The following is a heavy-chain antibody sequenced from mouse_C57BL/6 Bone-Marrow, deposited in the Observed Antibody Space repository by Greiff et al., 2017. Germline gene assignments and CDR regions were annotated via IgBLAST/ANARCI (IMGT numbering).Heavy chain of an antibody. J-gene: IGHJ4*01. CDR1: GFTFSDYY. CDR3: ARDHGSRLYYAMDY. D-gene: IGHD1-1*01. V-gene: IGHV5-16*01. CDR2: INYDGSST. Sequence: DVKLVESEGGLVQPGSSMKLSCTASGFTFSDYYMAWVRQVPEKGLEWVANINYDGSSTYYLDSLKSRFIISRDNAKNILYLQMSSLKSEDTATYYCARDHGSRLYYAMDYWGQGTSVTVSS.